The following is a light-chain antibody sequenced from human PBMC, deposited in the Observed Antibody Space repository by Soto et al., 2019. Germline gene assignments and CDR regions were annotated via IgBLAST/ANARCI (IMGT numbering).Light chain of an antibody. V-gene: IGLV2-23*01. CDR3: CSYAGSSTYV. CDR2: EGS. CDR1: SSDVGNYNL. J-gene: IGLJ1*01. Sequence: QSALTQPASVSGSPGQSITISCTGASSDVGNYNLVSWYQQHPGKAPKLMIYEGSERPSGVSNRFSGSKSGNTASLTISGLQAEDEADYYCCSYAGSSTYVFGTGTKLTVL.